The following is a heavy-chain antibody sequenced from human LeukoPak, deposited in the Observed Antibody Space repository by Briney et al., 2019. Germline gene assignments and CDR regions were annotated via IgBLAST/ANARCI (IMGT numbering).Heavy chain of an antibody. CDR1: GGSISSYY. J-gene: IGHJ4*02. CDR2: IYYSGST. Sequence: SETLSLNCTVSGGSISSYYWSWIRQPPGKGLEWIGYIYYSGSTNYNPSLKSRVTISVDTSKNQFSLKLSSVTAADTAVYYCARSARQQLLFDYWGQGTLVTVSS. V-gene: IGHV4-59*01. CDR3: ARSARQQLLFDY. D-gene: IGHD6-13*01.